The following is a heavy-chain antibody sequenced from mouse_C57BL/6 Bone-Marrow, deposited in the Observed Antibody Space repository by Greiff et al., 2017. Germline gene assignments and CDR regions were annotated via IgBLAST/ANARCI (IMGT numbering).Heavy chain of an antibody. V-gene: IGHV1-82*01. J-gene: IGHJ3*01. CDR2: IYPGDGDT. CDR1: GYAFSSSW. D-gene: IGHD1-1*01. Sequence: VQLQESGPELVKPGASVKISCKASGYAFSSSWMNWVKQRPGKGLEWIGRIYPGDGDTNYNGKFKGKGTLTADKSSSTAYMQLSSLTSEDSAVYFCARYGYYGSSPFAYWGQGTLVTVSA. CDR3: ARYGYYGSSPFAY.